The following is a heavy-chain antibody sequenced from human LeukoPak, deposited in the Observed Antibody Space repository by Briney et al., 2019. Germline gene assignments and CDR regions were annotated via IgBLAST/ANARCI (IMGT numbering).Heavy chain of an antibody. V-gene: IGHV1-2*02. D-gene: IGHD4-17*01. CDR1: GYTFTGYY. CDR3: ARASHDYGDYSHFDY. CDR2: INPNSGGT. J-gene: IGHJ4*02. Sequence: ASVKVSCKASGYTFTGYYMHWVRQAPGQGLEWMGWINPNSGGTNYAQKFQGRVTMTRDTSISTAYMELSRLRSDDTAVYYCARASHDYGDYSHFDYWGQGTLVTVSS.